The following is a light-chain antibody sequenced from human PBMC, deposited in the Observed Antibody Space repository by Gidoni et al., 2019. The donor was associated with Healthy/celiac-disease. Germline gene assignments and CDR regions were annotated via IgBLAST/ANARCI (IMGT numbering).Light chain of an antibody. CDR2: AAS. J-gene: IGKJ4*01. CDR1: QSISSY. V-gene: IGKV1-39*01. Sequence: DIQMTQSPSSLSASVGDRVTITCRASQSISSYVNWYQQKPGKAPKFLIYAASSLQSGVPSRFSGSGSGTYFTLTISSLQPEDFATYYCQQSYSTPLTFGGGTKVEIK. CDR3: QQSYSTPLT.